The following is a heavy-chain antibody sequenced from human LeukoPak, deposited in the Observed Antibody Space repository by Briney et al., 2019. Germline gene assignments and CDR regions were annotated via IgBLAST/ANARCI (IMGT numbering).Heavy chain of an antibody. CDR2: IRYDGSNY. J-gene: IGHJ4*02. Sequence: PGGSLRLSCAASGFTFSSYGMHWVRQAPGKGLEWVAFIRYDGSNYYYADSVKGRFTISRDNSKNTLYLQMNSLRAEDTAVYYCVRDIGSCTDDICYALFDYWGQGTLVTVSS. CDR3: VRDIGSCTDDICYALFDY. CDR1: GFTFSSYG. D-gene: IGHD2-8*01. V-gene: IGHV3-30*02.